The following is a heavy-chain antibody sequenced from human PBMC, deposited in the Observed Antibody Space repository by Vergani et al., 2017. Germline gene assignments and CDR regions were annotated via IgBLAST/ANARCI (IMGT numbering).Heavy chain of an antibody. V-gene: IGHV1-46*03. CDR2: INPSGGHT. CDR1: GYTFSDYF. Sequence: QVQVVQSWAEVKKSGASVKVSRKTSGYTFSDYFMHWVRQAPGQGLEWIGIINPSGGHTNYAHKFQGRVTMTRDTSPSTVYMGLSSLKSEDTAIYYCARGDYGILTGYRYWGQGTLVTVSA. D-gene: IGHD3-9*01. J-gene: IGHJ4*02. CDR3: ARGDYGILTGYRY.